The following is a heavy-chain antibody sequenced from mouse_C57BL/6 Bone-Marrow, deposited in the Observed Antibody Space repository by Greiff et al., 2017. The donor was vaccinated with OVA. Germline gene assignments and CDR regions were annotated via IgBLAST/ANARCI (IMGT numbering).Heavy chain of an antibody. CDR3: AKKGDYYGSSYYYAMDY. D-gene: IGHD1-1*01. CDR2: IWRGGST. CDR1: GFSLTSYG. V-gene: IGHV2-5*01. Sequence: QLKESGPGLVQPSQSLSITCTVSGFSLTSYGVHWVRQSPGKGLEWLGVIWRGGSTDYNAAFMSRLSITKYNSKSQVFFKMNSLQADDTAIYYCAKKGDYYGSSYYYAMDYWGQGTSVTVSS. J-gene: IGHJ4*01.